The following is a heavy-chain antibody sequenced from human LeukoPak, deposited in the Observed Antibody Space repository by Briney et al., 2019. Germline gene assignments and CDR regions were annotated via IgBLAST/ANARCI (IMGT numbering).Heavy chain of an antibody. V-gene: IGHV5-51*01. D-gene: IGHD3-9*01. CDR2: IYPGDSDT. Sequence: GESLKISCKASGYSFDSYWIGWVRQMPGGGLEWMGIIYPGDSDTRYSPSFQGQVTISADKSISTAYLQWSSLKASDTAMYYCARRDILTGYAFDYWGQGTLVTVSS. J-gene: IGHJ4*02. CDR3: ARRDILTGYAFDY. CDR1: GYSFDSYW.